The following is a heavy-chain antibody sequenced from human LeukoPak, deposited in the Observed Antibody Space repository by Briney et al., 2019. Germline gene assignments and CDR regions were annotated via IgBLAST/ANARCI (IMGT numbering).Heavy chain of an antibody. Sequence: PSETLSLTCAVYGGSFSGYYWSWIRQPPGKGLEWIGEINHSGSTNYNPSLTSRVTISVDTSKNQFSLKLSSVTAADTAVYYCARGLNYGSGSYYIGSRYYYNYWGQGTLVTVSS. CDR2: INHSGST. CDR1: GGSFSGYY. J-gene: IGHJ4*02. D-gene: IGHD3-10*01. V-gene: IGHV4-34*01. CDR3: ARGLNYGSGSYYIGSRYYYNY.